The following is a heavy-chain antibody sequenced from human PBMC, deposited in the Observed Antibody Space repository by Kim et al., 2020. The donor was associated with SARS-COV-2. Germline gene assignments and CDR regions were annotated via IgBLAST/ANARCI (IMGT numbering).Heavy chain of an antibody. V-gene: IGHV3-53*04. CDR2: IYSGGST. D-gene: IGHD6-19*01. J-gene: IGHJ3*02. CDR1: GFTVSSNY. Sequence: GGSLRLSCAASGFTVSSNYMSWVRQAPGKGLEWVSVIYSGGSTYYADSVKGRFTISRHNSKNTLYLQMNSLRAEDTAVYYCARGGSSGWYADAFDIWGQGTMVTVSS. CDR3: ARGGSSGWYADAFDI.